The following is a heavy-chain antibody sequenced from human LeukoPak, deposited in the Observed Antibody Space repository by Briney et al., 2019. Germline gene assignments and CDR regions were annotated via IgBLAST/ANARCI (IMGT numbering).Heavy chain of an antibody. D-gene: IGHD5-12*01. J-gene: IGHJ6*02. V-gene: IGHV4-34*01. CDR1: GGSFSGYY. Sequence: SETLSLTCAVYGGSFSGYYWSWIRQPPGKGLEWIGEINHSGSTNYNPSLKSRVTISVDTSKNQFSLKLSSVTAADTAVYYCARSDGYSGYDFMIYYYYGMDVWGQGTTVTVSS. CDR2: INHSGST. CDR3: ARSDGYSGYDFMIYYYYGMDV.